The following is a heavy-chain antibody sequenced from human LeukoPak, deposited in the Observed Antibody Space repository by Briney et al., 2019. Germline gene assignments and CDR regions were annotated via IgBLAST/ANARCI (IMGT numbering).Heavy chain of an antibody. Sequence: PSETLSLTCTVSGGSISTYYWSWIRQPPGKGLEWIGYIYYSGSTNYNPSLKSRVTISVDTSKNQFSLKLSSVTAADTAVYYCARRVFDWLLSEGHWFDPWGQGTLVTVSS. CDR2: IYYSGST. D-gene: IGHD3-9*01. J-gene: IGHJ5*02. V-gene: IGHV4-59*08. CDR3: ARRVFDWLLSEGHWFDP. CDR1: GGSISTYY.